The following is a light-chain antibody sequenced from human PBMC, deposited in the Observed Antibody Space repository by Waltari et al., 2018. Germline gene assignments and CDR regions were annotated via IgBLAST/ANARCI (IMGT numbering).Light chain of an antibody. CDR3: NSRDRSGDVV. CDR2: GEN. Sequence: SSELTQDPAVSVALGQTVRITCQGDRLRDYYASWYQQKAGQAPVLVIHGENKRPSGIPDRFSGPSSGNTASLTITGAQAGDEADYYCNSRDRSGDVVFGAGTKLTV. CDR1: RLRDYY. V-gene: IGLV3-19*01. J-gene: IGLJ2*01.